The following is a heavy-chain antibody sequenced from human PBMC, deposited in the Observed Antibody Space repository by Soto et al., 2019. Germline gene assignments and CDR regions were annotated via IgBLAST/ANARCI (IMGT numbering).Heavy chain of an antibody. CDR2: IYQSGNT. Sequence: QVQLQASGPGLVKPLGTLSLTCAISGGSITRSNCWTWVRQPPGKGLTWIGEIYQSGNTNYTPSLKSRDTTSVDKAQNPFSLKVTSGTAADTPIYDCARRIHGISATTDYWGKGAGVSVPS. D-gene: IGHD1-20*01. CDR1: GGSITRSNC. V-gene: IGHV4-4*02. J-gene: IGHJ4*02. CDR3: ARRIHGISATTDY.